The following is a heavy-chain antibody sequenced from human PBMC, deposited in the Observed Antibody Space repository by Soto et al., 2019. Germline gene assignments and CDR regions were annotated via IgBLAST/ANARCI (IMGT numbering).Heavy chain of an antibody. CDR1: GFTFSSYV. V-gene: IGHV3-30*18. Sequence: GGSLRLSCAASGFTFSSYVIHWVRQSPGKGLEWVAFISYDGSNKYYTDSVKGRFTISRDNSKNTLYLQMNGLRGEDTAVYYCAKRRNVLRFLEWSSGMEVWGQGTTVTVSS. D-gene: IGHD3-3*01. CDR2: ISYDGSNK. J-gene: IGHJ6*02. CDR3: AKRRNVLRFLEWSSGMEV.